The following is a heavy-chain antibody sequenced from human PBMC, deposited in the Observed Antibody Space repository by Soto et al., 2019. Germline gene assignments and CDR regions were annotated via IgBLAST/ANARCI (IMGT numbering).Heavy chain of an antibody. J-gene: IGHJ4*02. V-gene: IGHV3-48*02. CDR2: INSGSTSI. CDR3: ARGRLSAAGYYY. CDR1: GFTFSSYG. D-gene: IGHD2-2*01. Sequence: EVQLVESGGGLVQTGGSLRLSCAASGFTFSSYGMTWVRQAPGKGLEWVSYINSGSTSIDDADSVKGRFTISRDNAKNSLYLQMNSLTDEDTAVYYCARGRLSAAGYYYWGQGTLVTVSS.